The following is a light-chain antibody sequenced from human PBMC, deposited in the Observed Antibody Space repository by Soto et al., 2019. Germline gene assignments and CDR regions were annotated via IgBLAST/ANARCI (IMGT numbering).Light chain of an antibody. CDR1: QSVSRNY. CDR3: QQYDAWPPGT. Sequence: EIVLTQSPGTLSLSPGESATLSCRASQSVSRNYLAWYQQKPGQAPRLLIYDASSRATGIPDRFSGSGSETDFTLTISRLEAEDFAVYHCQQYDAWPPGTFGGGTTVEI. J-gene: IGKJ4*01. V-gene: IGKV3-20*01. CDR2: DAS.